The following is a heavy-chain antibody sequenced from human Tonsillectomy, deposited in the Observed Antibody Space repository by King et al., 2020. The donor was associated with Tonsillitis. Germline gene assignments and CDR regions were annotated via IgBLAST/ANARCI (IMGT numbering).Heavy chain of an antibody. CDR2: INPSGGTT. Sequence: VQLVQSGAEVKKPGASVKVSCKASGYTFTSYYMHWVRQAPGQGLEWMGMINPSGGTTSYAQTFQGRVTMTRDTSTNTVYMELSSLRSEDTAVYYCARDRPCSSASCYGGSWFDPWGQGTLVTVCS. D-gene: IGHD2-2*01. V-gene: IGHV1-46*01. CDR1: GYTFTSYY. J-gene: IGHJ5*02. CDR3: ARDRPCSSASCYGGSWFDP.